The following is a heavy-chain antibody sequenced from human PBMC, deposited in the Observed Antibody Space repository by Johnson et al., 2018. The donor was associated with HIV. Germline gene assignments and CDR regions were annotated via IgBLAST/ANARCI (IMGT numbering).Heavy chain of an antibody. CDR1: GFTFSNYA. Sequence: QVQLVESGGGVVQPERSLRLSCAASGFTFSNYAMHWVRQAPGKGLEWVAVISYDGSNKYYADSVKGRFTISRDNSKNTLYLQMNSLRAEDTAVYYCAKGRDGDSDAFDIWGQGTMVTVSS. CDR3: AKGRDGDSDAFDI. D-gene: IGHD4-17*01. CDR2: ISYDGSNK. J-gene: IGHJ3*02. V-gene: IGHV3-30-3*01.